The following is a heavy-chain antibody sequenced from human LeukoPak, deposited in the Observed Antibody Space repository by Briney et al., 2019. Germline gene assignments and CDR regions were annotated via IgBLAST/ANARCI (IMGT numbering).Heavy chain of an antibody. CDR2: ISDNGGDT. V-gene: IGHV3-23*01. CDR3: AKDLSDTIAVRYMDV. J-gene: IGHJ6*03. CDR1: GFTFSIYG. Sequence: GGSLRLSCAASGFTFSIYGMGWVRQAPGKGLEWVSSISDNGGDTYYADSVKGRFTISRDNSKNTLYLQMNSLRAEDTAVYYCAKDLSDTIAVRYMDVWGKGTTVTISS. D-gene: IGHD6-6*01.